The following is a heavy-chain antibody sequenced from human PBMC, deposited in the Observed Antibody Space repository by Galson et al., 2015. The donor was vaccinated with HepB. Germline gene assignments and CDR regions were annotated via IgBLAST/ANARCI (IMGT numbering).Heavy chain of an antibody. CDR3: ARVRIAAAGVYYFDY. Sequence: SLRLSCAASGFTFSSYWMHWVRQAPGKGLVWVSRINSDGSSTSYADSVKGRFTISRDNAKNTLYLQMNSLRAEDTVVYYCARVRIAAAGVYYFDYWGQGTLVTVSS. V-gene: IGHV3-74*01. CDR2: INSDGSST. J-gene: IGHJ4*02. D-gene: IGHD6-13*01. CDR1: GFTFSSYW.